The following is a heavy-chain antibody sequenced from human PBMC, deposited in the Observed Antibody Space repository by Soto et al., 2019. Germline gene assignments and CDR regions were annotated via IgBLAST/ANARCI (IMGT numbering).Heavy chain of an antibody. CDR3: ARGDHYYDN. V-gene: IGHV1-18*01. CDR2: ISGYDGKT. J-gene: IGHJ4*02. Sequence: GASVQVSCKTSGYTFNTYGINWVRQAPGQGLELMGWISGYDGKTTYAEKFQDRVTLTTDTSTSTAYLELRSPRSDDTAVYYCARGDHYYDNWGQGTLVTVSS. CDR1: GYTFNTYG.